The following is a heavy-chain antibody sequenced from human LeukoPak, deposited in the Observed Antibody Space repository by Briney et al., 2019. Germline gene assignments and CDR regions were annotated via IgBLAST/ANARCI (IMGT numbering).Heavy chain of an antibody. V-gene: IGHV1-18*04. J-gene: IGHJ4*02. CDR1: GDSFTSYW. CDR2: ISANNGET. Sequence: GESLKISCKGSGDSFTSYWISWVRQMPGKGLEWMAWISANNGETRYAQNLQGRVTMTTDTSTSTAYMELRSLRSDDTAVYYCARVPPSAHQMLSSDYWGQGTQVTVSS. CDR3: ARVPPSAHQMLSSDY. D-gene: IGHD2-2*01.